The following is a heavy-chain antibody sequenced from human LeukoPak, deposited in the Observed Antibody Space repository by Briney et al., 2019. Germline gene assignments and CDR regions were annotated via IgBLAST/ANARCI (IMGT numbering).Heavy chain of an antibody. J-gene: IGHJ5*02. V-gene: IGHV3-21*01. CDR1: GFTFSSYS. Sequence: PGGSLRPSCAASGFTFSSYSMNWVRQAPGKGLEWVSSISTRSSYIYYADSVKGRFTISRDNAKNSLYLQMNSLRAEDTAVYYCVSAGIAAAGTSYWFDPWGQGTLVTVSS. D-gene: IGHD6-13*01. CDR2: ISTRSSYI. CDR3: VSAGIAAAGTSYWFDP.